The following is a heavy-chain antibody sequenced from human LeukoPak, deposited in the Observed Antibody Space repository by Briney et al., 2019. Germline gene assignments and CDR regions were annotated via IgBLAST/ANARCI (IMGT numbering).Heavy chain of an antibody. Sequence: ASVKVSCKVSGYTLTELSVHWVRQAPRKGLEWMGGFDPEDGETIYAQKFQGRVTMTQDTSTDTAYMDLSSLRSEDTALYYCVTLAINIVRGVPDWFDPWGQGTLVTVSS. CDR1: GYTLTELS. CDR2: FDPEDGET. CDR3: VTLAINIVRGVPDWFDP. D-gene: IGHD3-10*01. V-gene: IGHV1-24*01. J-gene: IGHJ5*02.